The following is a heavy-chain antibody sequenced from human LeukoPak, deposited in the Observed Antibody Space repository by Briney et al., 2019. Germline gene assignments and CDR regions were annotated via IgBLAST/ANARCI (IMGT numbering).Heavy chain of an antibody. CDR1: GFIFSAFR. CDR3: AKDKGAGGGYPLLDS. V-gene: IGHV3-48*04. Sequence: PGGSLRLSCTGPGFIFSAFRMTWVRQAPGKGLEWIAYISRDGSIIYYADSVRGRFTVSRDDAKNSVYLQMDSLRVQDTATYYCAKDKGAGGGYPLLDSWGPGSLVTVSS. D-gene: IGHD1-26*01. J-gene: IGHJ4*02. CDR2: ISRDGSII.